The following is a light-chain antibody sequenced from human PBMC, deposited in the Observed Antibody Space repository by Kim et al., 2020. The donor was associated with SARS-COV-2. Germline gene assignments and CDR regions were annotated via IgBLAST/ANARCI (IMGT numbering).Light chain of an antibody. CDR3: QQYDNLIFT. J-gene: IGKJ3*01. Sequence: DIQMTQSPSSLSASVGDRVTITCQVSQDISNYLNWYQQKPGKAPKLLIYDASNLETGVPSRFSGSGSGTDFTFTISSLQPEDIATYYCQQYDNLIFTFGPGTKVDIK. CDR1: QDISNY. V-gene: IGKV1-33*01. CDR2: DAS.